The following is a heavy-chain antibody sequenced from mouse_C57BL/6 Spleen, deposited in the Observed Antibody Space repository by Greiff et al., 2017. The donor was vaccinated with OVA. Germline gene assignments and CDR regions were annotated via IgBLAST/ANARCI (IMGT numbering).Heavy chain of an antibody. D-gene: IGHD2-1*01. J-gene: IGHJ2*01. Sequence: VKLQQPGAELVMPGASVKLSCKASGYTFTSYWMHWVKQRPGQGLEWIGEIDPSDSYTNYNQKFKGKSTLTVDKSSSTAYMQLSSLTSEDSAVYYGASGNNYFDYWGQGTTLTVSS. CDR1: GYTFTSYW. V-gene: IGHV1-69*01. CDR2: IDPSDSYT. CDR3: ASGNNYFDY.